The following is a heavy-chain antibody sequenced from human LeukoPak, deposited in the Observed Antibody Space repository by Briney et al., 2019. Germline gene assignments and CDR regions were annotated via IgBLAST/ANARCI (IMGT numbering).Heavy chain of an antibody. CDR3: ASAGDVVPAAIRYYYYMDV. V-gene: IGHV1-18*01. J-gene: IGHJ6*03. D-gene: IGHD2-2*02. CDR2: ISAYNGNT. Sequence: ASVKVSCKASGYTFTSYGISWVRQAPGQGLEWMGWISAYNGNTNYAQKLQGRVTMTTDTSTSTAYMELRSLRSDDTAVYYCASAGDVVPAAIRYYYYMDVWGKGTTVTVSS. CDR1: GYTFTSYG.